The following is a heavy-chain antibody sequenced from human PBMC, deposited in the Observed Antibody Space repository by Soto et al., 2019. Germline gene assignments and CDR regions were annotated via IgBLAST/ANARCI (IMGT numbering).Heavy chain of an antibody. J-gene: IGHJ4*02. V-gene: IGHV3-48*01. CDR2: ISSGGDTK. CDR3: ARAFMGIDY. CDR1: GFTFRSYS. D-gene: IGHD7-27*01. Sequence: EVQLVESGGGLVQPGGSLRLSCAVSGFTFRSYSMHWVRQSPGKGLEWISYISSGGDTKYYADSVTGLFTISRDNAKNSLFLQMSSLRAEDTAVYYCARAFMGIDYWGQGTLVTVSS.